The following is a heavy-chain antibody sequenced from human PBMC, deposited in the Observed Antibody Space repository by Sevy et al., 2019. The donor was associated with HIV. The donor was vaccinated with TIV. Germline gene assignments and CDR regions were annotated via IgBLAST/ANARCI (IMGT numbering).Heavy chain of an antibody. D-gene: IGHD2-15*01. CDR3: AREGAPYRNIGYCSGSNCFYNWFDP. CDR2: ISSDGDNK. Sequence: GGSLRLSCAASGFTFNDYALHWVRQAPGKGLEWVSIISSDGDNKYYADTVKGRFTISRDNSKNTVYLQMNRLRAEDTAFYYCAREGAPYRNIGYCSGSNCFYNWFDPWGQGTLVTVSS. J-gene: IGHJ5*02. V-gene: IGHV3-30-3*01. CDR1: GFTFNDYA.